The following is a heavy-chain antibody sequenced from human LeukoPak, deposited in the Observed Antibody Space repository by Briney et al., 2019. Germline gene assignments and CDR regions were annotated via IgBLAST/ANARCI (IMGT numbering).Heavy chain of an antibody. J-gene: IGHJ4*02. D-gene: IGHD3-3*01. CDR3: ARESRYITIFGVMEGVYFDY. V-gene: IGHV3-30-3*01. CDR1: GFTFSSYA. CDR2: ISYDGSNK. Sequence: PGGSLRLSCAASGFTFSSYAMHWVRQAPGKGLEWVAVISYDGSNKYYADSVKGRFTISRDNSKNTLHLQMNSLRAEDTAVYYCARESRYITIFGVMEGVYFDYWGQGTLVTVSS.